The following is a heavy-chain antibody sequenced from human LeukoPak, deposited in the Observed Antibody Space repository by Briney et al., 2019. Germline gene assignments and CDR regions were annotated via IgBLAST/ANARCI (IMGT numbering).Heavy chain of an antibody. D-gene: IGHD3-9*01. CDR3: ARGPTYYDILTGYPLGAFDI. Sequence: ASVKVSCKASGYTFTGYYMHWVRQAPGKGLEWMGWINPNSGGRNYAQNFQGRVTMTRDTSISTAYMELSRLRSDDTAVYYCARGPTYYDILTGYPLGAFDIWGQGTMVTVSS. V-gene: IGHV1-2*02. CDR1: GYTFTGYY. J-gene: IGHJ3*02. CDR2: INPNSGGR.